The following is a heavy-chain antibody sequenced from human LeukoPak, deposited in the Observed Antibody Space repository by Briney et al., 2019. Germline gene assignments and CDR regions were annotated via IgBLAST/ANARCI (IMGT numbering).Heavy chain of an antibody. CDR3: ARGVDIEASTGLDY. J-gene: IGHJ4*02. CDR2: IYYSEST. V-gene: IGHV4-61*01. CDR1: GGXVSSGSYY. Sequence: SETLSLTCTVSGGXVSSGSYYWTWIRQPPGKGLELIGYIYYSESTNYNPSLKSRVTISGDTSKNQFSLKLSSVTAADTAVYYCARGVDIEASTGLDYWGQGTLVTVSS. D-gene: IGHD5-12*01.